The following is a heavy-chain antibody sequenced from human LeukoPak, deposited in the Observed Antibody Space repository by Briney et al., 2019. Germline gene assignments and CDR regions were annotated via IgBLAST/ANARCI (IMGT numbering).Heavy chain of an antibody. D-gene: IGHD4-11*01. J-gene: IGHJ4*02. CDR1: GYTFTSYG. V-gene: IGHV1-18*01. Sequence: ASVKVSCKASGYTFTSYGISWVRQAPGQGLEWMGWFYTYNDNTKYAQNLQGRVTMTTDTSTNTAYMELRSLASDDTAVYYCARALYSNYVLGLYYFDYWGQGTLVTVSS. CDR2: FYTYNDNT. CDR3: ARALYSNYVLGLYYFDY.